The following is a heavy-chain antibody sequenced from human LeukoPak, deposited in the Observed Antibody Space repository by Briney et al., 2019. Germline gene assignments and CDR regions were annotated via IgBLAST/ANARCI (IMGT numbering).Heavy chain of an antibody. CDR3: ARHRGAYDSSGYYTHYFDY. V-gene: IGHV4-59*08. D-gene: IGHD3-22*01. CDR1: GGSISSYY. CDR2: IYYSGST. Sequence: SETLSLTCSVSGGSISSYYWSWIRQPPGKGLEWIGYIYYSGSTNYNPSLKSRVTISVDTSKNQFSLKLSSVTAADTAVYYCARHRGAYDSSGYYTHYFDYWGQGTLVTVSS. J-gene: IGHJ4*02.